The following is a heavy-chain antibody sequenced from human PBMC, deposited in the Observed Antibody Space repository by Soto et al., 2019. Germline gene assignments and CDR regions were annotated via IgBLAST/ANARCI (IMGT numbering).Heavy chain of an antibody. D-gene: IGHD2-21*02. V-gene: IGHV3-30*18. CDR3: AKDRGVVTAIRYYGMDV. CDR2: ISYDGSNK. CDR1: GFTFSSYG. J-gene: IGHJ6*02. Sequence: PGGSLRLSCAASGFTFSSYGMHWVRQAPGKGLEWVAVISYDGSNKYYADSVKGRFTISRDNSKNTLYLQMNSLRAEDTAVYYCAKDRGVVTAIRYYGMDVWGQGTKVTVPS.